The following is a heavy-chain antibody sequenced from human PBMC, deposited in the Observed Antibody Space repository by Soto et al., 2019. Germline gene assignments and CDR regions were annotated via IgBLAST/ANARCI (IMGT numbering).Heavy chain of an antibody. V-gene: IGHV4-61*08. D-gene: IGHD3-10*01. CDR2: VESSGRT. J-gene: IGHJ4*02. Sequence: SETLSLTCTVSGDSMTKNYRSWSMNNYYYWRWIRQTPGKGLEWIGYVESSGRTEYKTALASRVTLSRDSSQNQFSLTLRSVTTADRALDCCARGVYGAYLDYWGQGIPVTVSS. CDR1: GDSMTKNYRSWSMNNYYY. CDR3: ARGVYGAYLDY.